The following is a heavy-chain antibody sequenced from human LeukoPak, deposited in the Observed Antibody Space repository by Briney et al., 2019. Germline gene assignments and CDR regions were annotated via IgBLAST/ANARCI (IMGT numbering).Heavy chain of an antibody. D-gene: IGHD4-11*01. CDR1: GGSISSHY. CDR3: AREPAVTKVWFDP. J-gene: IGHJ5*02. V-gene: IGHV4-4*07. Sequence: SETLSLTCTVSGGSISSHYWSWVRQPAGKGLEWIGRIYSSGSTDYNPSLRSRVTMSVDTSKNQFSLKLTSVTAADTAVYYCAREPAVTKVWFDPWGQGTLVIVSS. CDR2: IYSSGST.